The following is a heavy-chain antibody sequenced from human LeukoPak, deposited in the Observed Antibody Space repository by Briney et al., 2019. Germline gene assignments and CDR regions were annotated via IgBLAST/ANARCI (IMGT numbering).Heavy chain of an antibody. D-gene: IGHD1-26*01. CDR1: GFTFSNAW. CDR3: TTDQWELHAFDI. J-gene: IGHJ3*02. CDR2: IKSKTDGGTT. V-gene: IGHV3-15*01. Sequence: GGSLRLSCAASGFTFSNAWMSWVRQAPGKGLEWVGRIKSKTDGGTTDYAAPVKGRFTISRDDSKNTLYLQMNSLKTEDTAVYYCTTDQWELHAFDIWGQGTMVTVSS.